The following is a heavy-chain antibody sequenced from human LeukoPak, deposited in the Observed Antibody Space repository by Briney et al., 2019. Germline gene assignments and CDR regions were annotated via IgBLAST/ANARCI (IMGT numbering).Heavy chain of an antibody. J-gene: IGHJ4*02. Sequence: PGGSLRLACAASGSTFGSYVMSWVRHARGKGLGWVSAISGGGGSTSYPASVKGRFTISRDTSKNTLCLQMNGLRAEDTAVEYCARRTIFGVAGDWGQGTLVIVSS. CDR1: GSTFGSYV. D-gene: IGHD3-3*01. CDR2: ISGGGGST. V-gene: IGHV3-23*01. CDR3: ARRTIFGVAGD.